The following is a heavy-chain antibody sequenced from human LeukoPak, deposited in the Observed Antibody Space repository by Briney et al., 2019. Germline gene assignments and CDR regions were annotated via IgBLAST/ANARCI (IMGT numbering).Heavy chain of an antibody. CDR2: IYYSGST. D-gene: IGHD6-13*01. V-gene: IGHV4-39*01. J-gene: IGHJ4*02. CDR1: GGSISSSSYY. Sequence: SETLSLTCTVSGGSISSSSYYWGWIRQPPGKGLEWIGSIYYSGSTYYNPSLKSRVTISVDTSKNQFSLKLSSVTAADTAVYYCARTTYSSKIPDYWGQGTLVTVSS. CDR3: ARTTYSSKIPDY.